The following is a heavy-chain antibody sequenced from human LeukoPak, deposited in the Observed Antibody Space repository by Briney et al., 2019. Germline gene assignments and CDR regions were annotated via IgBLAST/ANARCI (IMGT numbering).Heavy chain of an antibody. D-gene: IGHD6-19*01. J-gene: IGHJ4*02. Sequence: GGSLRLSCAASGFTFTTYGMHWVRQAPGKGLVWVSRIMSDGRSTYADSVKGRFTISRDTAKNTLYLQMNSLRAEDTALYLCAGGDRNGWYFDYWGQGTLVTVSS. CDR2: IMSDGRST. CDR1: GFTFTTYG. CDR3: AGGDRNGWYFDY. V-gene: IGHV3-74*01.